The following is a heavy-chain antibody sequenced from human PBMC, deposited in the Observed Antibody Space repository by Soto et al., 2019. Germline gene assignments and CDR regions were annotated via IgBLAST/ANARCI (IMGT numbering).Heavy chain of an antibody. CDR2: IWYDGSNK. CDR1: GFTFSSYG. J-gene: IGHJ3*02. CDR3: ARDQRRFIAAAGTDAFDI. V-gene: IGHV3-33*01. Sequence: QVQLVESGGGVVQPGRSLRLSCAASGFTFSSYGMHWVRQAPGKGLEWVAVIWYDGSNKYYADSVKGRFTISRDNSKNTLYLQMNSLRAVDTAVYYCARDQRRFIAAAGTDAFDIWGQGTMVTVSS. D-gene: IGHD6-13*01.